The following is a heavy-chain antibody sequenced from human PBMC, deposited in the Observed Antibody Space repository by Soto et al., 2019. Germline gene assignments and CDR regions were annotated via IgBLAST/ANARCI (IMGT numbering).Heavy chain of an antibody. J-gene: IGHJ4*02. CDR2: IIPIIGTP. Sequence: QLELVQSGAEVMEPGSSVKLSCKSSGGSLKNSGINWVRQAPGQGLEWVGGIIPIIGTPNYLQRLQARVTITADESTDTAFLELGSLRFDDTAIYYCARERDGSGSLSYYFDQWGQGTLVTVSS. CDR3: ARERDGSGSLSYYFDQ. V-gene: IGHV1-69*01. CDR1: GGSLKNSG. D-gene: IGHD3-10*01.